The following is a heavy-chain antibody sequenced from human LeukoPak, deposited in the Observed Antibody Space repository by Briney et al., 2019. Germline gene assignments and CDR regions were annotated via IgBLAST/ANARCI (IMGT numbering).Heavy chain of an antibody. CDR3: AKGSYYDSSGSFYFDY. J-gene: IGHJ4*02. CDR1: GFTFSSYA. V-gene: IGHV3-23*01. D-gene: IGHD3-22*01. CDR2: ISRSGDNT. Sequence: GGSLRLSCAASGFTFSSYAMSWVRQAPGKGLEWVSGISRSGDNTYYADSVKGRFTISRDNSKNTLYVQVNSLGTEDTAAYYCAKGSYYDSSGSFYFDYWGQGTLVTVSS.